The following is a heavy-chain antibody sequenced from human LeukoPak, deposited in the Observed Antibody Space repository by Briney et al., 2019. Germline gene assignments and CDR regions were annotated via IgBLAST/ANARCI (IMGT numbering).Heavy chain of an antibody. J-gene: IGHJ4*02. CDR3: ATSSGWYYFDS. V-gene: IGHV4-59*01. CDR1: GGSISSSY. D-gene: IGHD6-19*01. Sequence: SETLSLTCTVSGGSISSSYWSWIRQPPGKGLEWIGYIYYSGSTNYTPSLKSRVSISVDTSKNQLSLNLSSVTAVDTAVYYCATSSGWYYFDSWGQGTLVTVSS. CDR2: IYYSGST.